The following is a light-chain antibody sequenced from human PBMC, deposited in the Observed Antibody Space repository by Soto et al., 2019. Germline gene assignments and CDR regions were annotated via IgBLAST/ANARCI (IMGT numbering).Light chain of an antibody. CDR1: QSVRSSH. V-gene: IGKV3-20*01. CDR2: GAS. Sequence: EIVLTQSPGTLSLSPGEGATLSCRTSQSVRSSHLAWYQQKPGQAPRLLFYGASSRATGIPDRFSGSGSGTDFTLTISRLEPEDFAVYYCQQYGSSPLTFGGGTKVDI. CDR3: QQYGSSPLT. J-gene: IGKJ4*01.